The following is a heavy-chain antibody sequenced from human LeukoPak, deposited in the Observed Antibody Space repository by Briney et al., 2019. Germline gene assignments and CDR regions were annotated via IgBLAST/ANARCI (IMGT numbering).Heavy chain of an antibody. V-gene: IGHV4-4*02. Sequence: SETLSLTFAVSGGSISSSNWWSWVRQPPGKGLEWIGEIYHSGSNNYNPSLKSRVTISVDKSKNQFSLKLSSVTAADTAVYYCARTGGSGWYSRNYFDYWGQGTLVTVSS. D-gene: IGHD6-19*01. CDR2: IYHSGSN. J-gene: IGHJ4*02. CDR1: GGSISSSNW. CDR3: ARTGGSGWYSRNYFDY.